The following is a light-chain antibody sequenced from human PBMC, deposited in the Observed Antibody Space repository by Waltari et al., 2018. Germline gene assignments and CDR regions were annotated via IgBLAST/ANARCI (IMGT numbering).Light chain of an antibody. CDR3: QSYDSSLSGHYV. Sequence: QSVLTQPPSVSGAPGQRVTISCTGSSSNIGAGYDVHWYQQLPGTAPKLLIYGTSTRPSGVPDRFSGSKSGTSASLAITGLQAEDEADYYCQSYDSSLSGHYVFGTGTKVTVL. CDR1: SSNIGAGYD. V-gene: IGLV1-40*01. J-gene: IGLJ1*01. CDR2: GTS.